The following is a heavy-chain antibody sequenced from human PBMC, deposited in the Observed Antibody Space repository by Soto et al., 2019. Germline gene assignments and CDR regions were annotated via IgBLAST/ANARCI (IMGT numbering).Heavy chain of an antibody. CDR2: IKEDGSQK. Sequence: EVPLVESGGGLVQPGGSLRLSCAASGFTFSRYWMSWVRQAPGKGLEWVANIKEDGSQKWYVDSVKGRFTISRDNAKNSLYLQINSLRAEDTAVYYCARGDYYDSSGPFSDAFDIWGQGTMVTVSS. J-gene: IGHJ3*02. D-gene: IGHD3-22*01. CDR1: GFTFSRYW. V-gene: IGHV3-7*04. CDR3: ARGDYYDSSGPFSDAFDI.